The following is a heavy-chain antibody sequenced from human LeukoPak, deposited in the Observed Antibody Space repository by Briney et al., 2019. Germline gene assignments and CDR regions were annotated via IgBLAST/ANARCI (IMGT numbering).Heavy chain of an antibody. V-gene: IGHV4-38-2*02. Sequence: PSETLSLTCTVSGYSIAHGLFWAWVRPPPGGGLEWFGSLYHSGTTYYNTSLKSRISTSVDTPKNQFSLKLRLVTAADTAVYYCARVEVPRDINDWYFDLWGRGTLVTVSS. J-gene: IGHJ2*01. CDR1: GYSIAHGLF. CDR3: ARVEVPRDINDWYFDL. D-gene: IGHD2-15*01. CDR2: LYHSGTT.